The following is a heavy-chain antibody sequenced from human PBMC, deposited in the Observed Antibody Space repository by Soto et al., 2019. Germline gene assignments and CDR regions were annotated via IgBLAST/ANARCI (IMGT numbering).Heavy chain of an antibody. CDR1: GYTFTSYG. Sequence: ASVKVSCKASGYTFTSYGISWMRQAPGQGLEWMGWISTYNGNTKYAQKFQGRVTITADESTSTAYMELSSLRSEDTAVYYCAREGDSSGYYPYYFDYWGQGTLVTVSS. D-gene: IGHD3-22*01. J-gene: IGHJ4*02. CDR3: AREGDSSGYYPYYFDY. V-gene: IGHV1-18*01. CDR2: ISTYNGNT.